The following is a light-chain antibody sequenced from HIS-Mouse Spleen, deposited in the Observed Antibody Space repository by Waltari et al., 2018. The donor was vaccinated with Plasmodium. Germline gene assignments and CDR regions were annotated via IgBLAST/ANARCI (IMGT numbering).Light chain of an antibody. J-gene: IGLJ2*01. CDR3: SSYAGSNNVV. CDR2: EVS. V-gene: IGLV2-8*01. Sequence: QSALTQPPSASGSPGQSATISSTGTSSYVGGYNFVPWYQQHPGNAPKLMIYEVSKRPSGVPDRFSGSKSGNTASLTVSGLQAEDEADYYCSSYAGSNNVVFGGGTKLTVL. CDR1: SSYVGGYNF.